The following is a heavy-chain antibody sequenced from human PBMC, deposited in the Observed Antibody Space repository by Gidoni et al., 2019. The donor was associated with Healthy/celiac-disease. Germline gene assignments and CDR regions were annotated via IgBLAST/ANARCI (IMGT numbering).Heavy chain of an antibody. CDR2: ISWNSGSR. D-gene: IGHD3-3*01. V-gene: IGHV3-9*01. CDR3: AKAVVGSVYSNPDY. J-gene: IGHJ4*02. Sequence: EVQLVESGGGLVQPGRSLRLSCAASGFTFDDYSMHWVRQAPGKGLEWVSGISWNSGSRGYADSVKGRFTSSRDNAKNSLYLQMNRLRAEDTALYYCAKAVVGSVYSNPDYWGQGTLVTVSS. CDR1: GFTFDDYS.